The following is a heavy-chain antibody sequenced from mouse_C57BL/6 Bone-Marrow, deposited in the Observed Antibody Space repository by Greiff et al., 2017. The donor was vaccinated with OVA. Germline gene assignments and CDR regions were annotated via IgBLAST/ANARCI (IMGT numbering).Heavy chain of an antibody. CDR3: ARSGYYGSSSYWYFDV. Sequence: VKLQQPGAELVRPGSSVKLSCKASGYTFTSYWMHWVKQRPIQGLEWIGNIDPSDSETHYNQKFKDKATLTVDKSSSTAYMQLSSLTSEDSAVYYCARSGYYGSSSYWYFDVWGTGTTVTVSS. D-gene: IGHD1-1*01. CDR1: GYTFTSYW. CDR2: IDPSDSET. V-gene: IGHV1-52*01. J-gene: IGHJ1*03.